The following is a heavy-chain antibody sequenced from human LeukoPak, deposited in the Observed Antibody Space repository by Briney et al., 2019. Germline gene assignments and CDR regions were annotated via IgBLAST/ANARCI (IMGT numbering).Heavy chain of an antibody. J-gene: IGHJ5*02. CDR1: GFTFSSYA. V-gene: IGHV3-30*04. D-gene: IGHD4-23*01. CDR2: ISYDGSNK. CDR3: ARAINVGGRRLNWFDP. Sequence: PGRSLRLSCAASGFTFSSYAMHWVRQAPGKGLEWVAVISYDGSNKYYADSVKGRFTISRDNSKNTLYLQMNSLRAEDTAVYYCARAINVGGRRLNWFDPWGQGTLVTVSS.